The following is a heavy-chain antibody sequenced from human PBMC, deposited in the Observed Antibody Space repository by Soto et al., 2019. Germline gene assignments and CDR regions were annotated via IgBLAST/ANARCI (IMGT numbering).Heavy chain of an antibody. CDR3: ARQGDSSSWYSWFDA. Sequence: PGESLKISCKGSGYSFANYWIVWVRHLPGKGLEWMGVIHARDSDTRYSASSQGRVTFSVDKSVNTAYLQWGSLTSSDSARYYCARQGDSSSWYSWFDAWGEGTLVTVSS. V-gene: IGHV5-51*01. CDR1: GYSFANYW. D-gene: IGHD6-13*01. J-gene: IGHJ5*02. CDR2: IHARDSDT.